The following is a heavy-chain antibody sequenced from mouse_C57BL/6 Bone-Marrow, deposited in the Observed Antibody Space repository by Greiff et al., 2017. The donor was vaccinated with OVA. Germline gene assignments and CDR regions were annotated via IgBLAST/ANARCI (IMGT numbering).Heavy chain of an antibody. Sequence: QVQLQQSGPELVKPGASVKISCKASGYAFSSSWMNWVKQRPGKGLEWIGRIYPGDGDTNYNGKFKGKATLTADKSSSTAYMQLSSLTSEDSAVYFCAYYYGLDYWGQGTTLTVSS. D-gene: IGHD1-1*01. V-gene: IGHV1-82*01. CDR2: IYPGDGDT. CDR3: AYYYGLDY. J-gene: IGHJ2*01. CDR1: GYAFSSSW.